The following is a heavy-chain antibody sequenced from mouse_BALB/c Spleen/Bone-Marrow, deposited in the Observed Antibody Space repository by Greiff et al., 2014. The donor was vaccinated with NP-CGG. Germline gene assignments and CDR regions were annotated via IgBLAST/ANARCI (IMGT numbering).Heavy chain of an antibody. J-gene: IGHJ1*01. CDR2: IYPGSGST. CDR1: GYTFTSYW. V-gene: IGHV1S22*01. CDR3: TRSGYYGSSYGYFDV. D-gene: IGHD1-1*01. Sequence: GSELVRPGASVKLSCKASGYTFTSYWMHWVKQRPGQGLEWIGNIYPGSGSTNYDEKFKSKATLTVDTSSSTVYMQLSSLTSEDSAVYYCTRSGYYGSSYGYFDVWGAGTTVTVSS.